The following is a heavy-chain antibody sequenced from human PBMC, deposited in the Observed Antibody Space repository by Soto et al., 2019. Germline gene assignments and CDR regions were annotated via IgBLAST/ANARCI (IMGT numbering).Heavy chain of an antibody. CDR1: GYTFSNFW. CDR3: ARRPSEYYGMDV. V-gene: IGHV5-51*01. Sequence: GESLKISCQSSGYTFSNFWIGWVRQLPGKGLEWMGIIYPGDSDTRYSPSFQGQVTISADKSISTAYLQWSSLKASDTAMYYCARRPSEYYGMDVWGQGTTVTVSS. D-gene: IGHD6-6*01. J-gene: IGHJ6*02. CDR2: IYPGDSDT.